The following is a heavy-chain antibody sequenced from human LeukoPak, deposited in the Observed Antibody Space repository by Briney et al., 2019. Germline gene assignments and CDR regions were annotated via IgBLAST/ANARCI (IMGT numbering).Heavy chain of an antibody. CDR2: IYYSGNA. V-gene: IGHV4-39*01. CDR1: GGSISSSTYY. Sequence: SETLSLTCTVSGGSISSSTYYWGWIRQPPGKGLEWIGSIYYSGNAYYNPSLKSRITMSVDTSKNQFSLRVSSVRAADTALYYCARHERGSSDWFDPWGQGTLVTLSS. J-gene: IGHJ5*02. D-gene: IGHD6-6*01. CDR3: ARHERGSSDWFDP.